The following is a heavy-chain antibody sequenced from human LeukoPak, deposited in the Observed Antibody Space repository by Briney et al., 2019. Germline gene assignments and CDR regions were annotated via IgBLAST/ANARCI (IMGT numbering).Heavy chain of an antibody. CDR3: AKGHCTNGICWLD. Sequence: GGSLRLSCAASGFTVSSTYMSWVRQAPGKGLEWVPIIYSAGSTYYADSVKGRFTISRDNSKNTLYLQMSSLRAEDTAVYYCAKGHCTNGICWLDWGQGTLVTVSS. D-gene: IGHD2-8*01. CDR1: GFTVSSTY. CDR2: IYSAGST. V-gene: IGHV3-53*01. J-gene: IGHJ4*02.